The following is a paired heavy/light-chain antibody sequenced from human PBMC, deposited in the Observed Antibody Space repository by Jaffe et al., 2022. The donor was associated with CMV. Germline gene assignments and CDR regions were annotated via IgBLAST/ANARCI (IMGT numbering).Heavy chain of an antibody. Sequence: EVQLVESGGVVVQPGGSLRLSCAASGFTFDDYTMHWVRQAPGKGLEWVSLISWDGGSTYYADSVKGRFTISRDNSKNSLYLQMNSLRTEDTALYYCAKDSETYYYDSSGGGVFDYWGQGTLVTVSS. J-gene: IGHJ4*02. CDR2: ISWDGGST. V-gene: IGHV3-43*01. CDR3: AKDSETYYYDSSGGGVFDY. D-gene: IGHD3-22*01. CDR1: GFTFDDYT.
Light chain of an antibody. CDR1: QSIGSS. V-gene: IGKV6-21*01. CDR3: HQSSSLPQKWT. J-gene: IGKJ1*01. Sequence: EIVLTQSPDFQSVTPKEKVTITCRASQSIGSSLHWYQQKPDQSPKLLIKYASQSFSGVPSRFSGSGSGTDFTLTINSLEAEDAATYYCHQSSSLPQKWTFGQGTKVEIK. CDR2: YAS.